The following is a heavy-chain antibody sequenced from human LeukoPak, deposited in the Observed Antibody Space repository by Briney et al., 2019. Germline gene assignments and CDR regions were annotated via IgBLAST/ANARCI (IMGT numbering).Heavy chain of an antibody. V-gene: IGHV3-9*03. CDR3: AKDTGTAYSSSWYSD. D-gene: IGHD6-13*01. CDR2: ISWNSGSI. Sequence: GRSLRLSCAASGFTFDDYAMHWVRQAPGEGLEWVSGISWNSGSIGYADSVKGRFTISRDNAKNSLYLQMNSLRAEDMALYYCAKDTGTAYSSSWYSDWGQGTLVTVSS. J-gene: IGHJ4*02. CDR1: GFTFDDYA.